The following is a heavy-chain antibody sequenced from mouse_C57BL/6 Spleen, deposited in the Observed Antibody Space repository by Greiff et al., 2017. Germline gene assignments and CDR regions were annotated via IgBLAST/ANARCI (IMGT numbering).Heavy chain of an antibody. D-gene: IGHD1-1*01. Sequence: EVHLVESGGGLVKPGGSLKLSCAASGFTFSSYAMSWVRQTPEKRLEWVATISDGGSYTYYPDNVKGRFTISRDNAKNNLYLQMSHLKSEDTAMYYCARDRDGSSHWYCDVWGTGTTVTVSS. CDR1: GFTFSSYA. V-gene: IGHV5-4*01. CDR3: ARDRDGSSHWYCDV. CDR2: ISDGGSYT. J-gene: IGHJ1*03.